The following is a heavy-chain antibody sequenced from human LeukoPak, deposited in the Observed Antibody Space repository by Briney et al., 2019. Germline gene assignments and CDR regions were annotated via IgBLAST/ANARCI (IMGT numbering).Heavy chain of an antibody. CDR2: ISYDGSNK. Sequence: GGSLRLSCAASEFSVGSNYMTWVCQAPGKGLEWVAVISYDGSNKYYADSVKGRFTISRDNSKNTLYLQMNSLRAEDTAVYYCAKDYYDILTGFNWFDPWGQGTLVTVSS. CDR3: AKDYYDILTGFNWFDP. CDR1: EFSVGSNY. D-gene: IGHD3-9*01. J-gene: IGHJ5*02. V-gene: IGHV3-30*18.